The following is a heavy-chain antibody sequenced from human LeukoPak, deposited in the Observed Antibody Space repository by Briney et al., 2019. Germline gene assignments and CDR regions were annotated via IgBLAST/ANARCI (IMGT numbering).Heavy chain of an antibody. J-gene: IGHJ5*02. V-gene: IGHV5-51*01. CDR1: GYSFTSYW. D-gene: IGHD3-10*01. CDR2: IYPGDSDT. CDR3: ARSRAVRGVINWFDP. Sequence: GESLKISCKGSGYSFTSYWIGWVRQMPGKGLEWMGIIYPGDSDTRYSPSFQGQVTISADKSISTAYLQWSSLKASDTAMYYCARSRAVRGVINWFDPWGQGTLVTVSS.